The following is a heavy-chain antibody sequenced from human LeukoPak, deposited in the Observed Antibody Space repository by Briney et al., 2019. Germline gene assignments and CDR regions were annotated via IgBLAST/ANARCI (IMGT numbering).Heavy chain of an antibody. V-gene: IGHV3-74*01. CDR3: AKGQWELHP. D-gene: IGHD1-26*01. Sequence: AGGSLRLSCAASGFSFSSYWMHWVRQAPGKGLVWVSRINGDGSSTRYADSVKGRFTISRDNAKNTLYLQMNSLRAEDTAVYYCAKGQWELHPWGQGTLVTVSS. CDR1: GFSFSSYW. J-gene: IGHJ5*02. CDR2: INGDGSST.